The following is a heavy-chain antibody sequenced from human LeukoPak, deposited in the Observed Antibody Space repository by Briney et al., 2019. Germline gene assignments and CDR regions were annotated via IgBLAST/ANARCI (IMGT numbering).Heavy chain of an antibody. Sequence: ASVTVSCKASGYTFTSYDINWVRQATGQGLEWMGWMNPNSGNTGYAQKFQGRVTMTRNTSISTAHMELSSLRSEDTAVYYCARGRSFGVVIKDYWGQGTLVTVSS. D-gene: IGHD3-3*01. CDR1: GYTFTSYD. CDR3: ARGRSFGVVIKDY. CDR2: MNPNSGNT. J-gene: IGHJ4*02. V-gene: IGHV1-8*01.